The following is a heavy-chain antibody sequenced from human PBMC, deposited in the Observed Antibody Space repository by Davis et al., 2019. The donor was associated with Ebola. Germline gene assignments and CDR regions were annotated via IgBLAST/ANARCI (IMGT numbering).Heavy chain of an antibody. CDR3: TCTPYSSSWLYYYYGMDV. CDR2: IKQDGSEK. V-gene: IGHV3-7*03. J-gene: IGHJ6*02. CDR1: GFTFSSYW. Sequence: GESLKISCAASGFTFSSYWMSWVRQAPGKGLEWVANIKQDGSEKYYVDSVKGRFTISRDNAKNSLYLQMNSLKTEDTAVYYCTCTPYSSSWLYYYYGMDVWGQGTTVTVSS. D-gene: IGHD6-13*01.